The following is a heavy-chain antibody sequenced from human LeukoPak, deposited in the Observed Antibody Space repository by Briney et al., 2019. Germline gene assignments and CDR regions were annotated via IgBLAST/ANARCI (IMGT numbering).Heavy chain of an antibody. V-gene: IGHV3-23*01. Sequence: GGSLRLSCVASGFTFSTYTMSWVRQAPGEGLKWVSGILVNGGTYYADSVKGRFTISRDNSKNTLYLQMNSLRADDTAVYYCAKDRIYADGLWDFDYWGQGTLVTVSS. CDR3: AKDRIYADGLWDFDY. CDR2: ILVNGGT. J-gene: IGHJ4*02. CDR1: GFTFSTYT. D-gene: IGHD3-10*01.